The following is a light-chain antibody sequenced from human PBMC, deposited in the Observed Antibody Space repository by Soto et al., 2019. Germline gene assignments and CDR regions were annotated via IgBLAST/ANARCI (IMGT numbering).Light chain of an antibody. V-gene: IGKV1-27*01. J-gene: IGKJ1*01. CDR3: QNFDSAPQT. Sequence: DIQMTQSPSSLSASVEDRVTITSRASQGIRHYLAWYQQKPGKVPKLHNYEASNLQSGVPSRFRGGGSGTEFTLTISSLQPEDVATYYCQNFDSAPQTCGQGTKVEIK. CDR2: EAS. CDR1: QGIRHY.